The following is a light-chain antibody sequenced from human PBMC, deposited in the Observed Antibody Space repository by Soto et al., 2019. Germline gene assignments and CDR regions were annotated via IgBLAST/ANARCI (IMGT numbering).Light chain of an antibody. Sequence: QSALTQPSSAYGSPGQSVTISCTGTSSDVGGYNYVSRYQQYPGRAPKLMIYEVTKRPSGVPDRFSGSKSGNTASLTVSGLQAEDEADYYCSSYAASNNFYFVFGGGTK. J-gene: IGLJ3*02. CDR3: SSYAASNNFYFV. CDR2: EVT. CDR1: SSDVGGYNY. V-gene: IGLV2-8*01.